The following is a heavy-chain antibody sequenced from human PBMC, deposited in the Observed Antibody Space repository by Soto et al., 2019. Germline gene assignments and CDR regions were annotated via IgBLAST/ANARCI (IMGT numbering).Heavy chain of an antibody. CDR1: GDSVSSNSGA. D-gene: IGHD2-2*01. CDR3: ARGSVPAAMPSYFDY. V-gene: IGHV6-1*01. Sequence: SQTLSLTCAISGDSVSSNSGAWNWIRQSPSRGLEWLGRTYYRSKWYNDYAVSVKSRIIINADTSKNEISLQLNSVTPEDTAVYYCARGSVPAAMPSYFDYWGQGTLVTVSS. CDR2: TYYRSKWYN. J-gene: IGHJ4*02.